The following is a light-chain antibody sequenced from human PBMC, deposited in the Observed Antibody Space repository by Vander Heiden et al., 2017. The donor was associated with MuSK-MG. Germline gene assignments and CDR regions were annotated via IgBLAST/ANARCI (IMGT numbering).Light chain of an antibody. CDR3: QQYYSTPRT. CDR2: AAS. CDR1: QGISNS. J-gene: IGKJ2*01. V-gene: IGKV1-NL1*01. Sequence: DIQMTQSPSSLSASVGDRVTITCRASQGISNSLAWYQQKPGKAPKLLLYAASRLESGVPSRFSGSGSRTDYTLTISSLQPEDFATDYCQQYYSTPRTFGQGTKLXIK.